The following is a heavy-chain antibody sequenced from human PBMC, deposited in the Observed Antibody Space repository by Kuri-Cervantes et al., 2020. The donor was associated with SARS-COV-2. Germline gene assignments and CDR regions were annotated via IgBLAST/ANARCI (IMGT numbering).Heavy chain of an antibody. CDR2: IYTSGST. J-gene: IGHJ4*02. D-gene: IGHD3-3*01. CDR3: ARELTYYDLWSGYSPAYYFDY. V-gene: IGHV4-4*07. Sequence: SETLSLTCTVSGGSISSYYWSWIRQPAGKGLEWIGRIYTSGSTNYNPSLKSRVTMSVDTSKNQFSLKLSSVTAADTAVYYCARELTYYDLWSGYSPAYYFDYWGQGTLVTVSS. CDR1: GGSISSYY.